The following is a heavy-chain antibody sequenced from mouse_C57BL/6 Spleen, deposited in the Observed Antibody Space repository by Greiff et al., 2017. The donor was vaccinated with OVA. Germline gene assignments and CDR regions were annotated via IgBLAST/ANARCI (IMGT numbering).Heavy chain of an antibody. V-gene: IGHV1-26*01. Sequence: EVQLHQSGPELVKPGASVKISCKASGYTFTDYYMNWVKQSPGKSLEWIGDINPNNGGTSYHQKFKGQATLTVDKSSSTAYMELRSLTSEDAAVYYCASYYDLAWFADWGQGTLVTVSA. CDR2: INPNNGGT. CDR3: ASYYDLAWFAD. J-gene: IGHJ3*01. CDR1: GYTFTDYY. D-gene: IGHD2-4*01.